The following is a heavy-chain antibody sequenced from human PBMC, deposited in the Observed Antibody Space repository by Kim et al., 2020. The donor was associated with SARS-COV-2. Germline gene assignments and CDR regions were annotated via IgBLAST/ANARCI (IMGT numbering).Heavy chain of an antibody. V-gene: IGHV1-18*04. D-gene: IGHD3-10*01. CDR1: GYSFTNYG. Sequence: ASVKVSCKTSGYSFTNYGINWVRQAPGQGLEWMGWISVYNGNTDYAQKVKGRVTMTTDTSTATAYMELRSLRSDDTAVYYCARVMQETYFYCSGSLFYWGQGPLVTDS. CDR2: ISVYNGNT. CDR3: ARVMQETYFYCSGSLFY. J-gene: IGHJ4*02.